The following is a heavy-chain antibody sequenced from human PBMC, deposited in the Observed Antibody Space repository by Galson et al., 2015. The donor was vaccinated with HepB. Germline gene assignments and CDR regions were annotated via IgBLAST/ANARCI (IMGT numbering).Heavy chain of an antibody. CDR1: GYTFTSYD. J-gene: IGHJ6*03. CDR3: ARGGYTAREYYYYYYMDV. D-gene: IGHD5-18*01. Sequence: SVKVSCKASGYTFTSYDINWVRQATGQGLEWMGWMNPNSGNTGYAQKFQGRVTMTRNTSISTAYMELSSLRSEDTAVYYCARGGYTAREYYYYYYMDVWGKGTTVTVSS. V-gene: IGHV1-8*01. CDR2: MNPNSGNT.